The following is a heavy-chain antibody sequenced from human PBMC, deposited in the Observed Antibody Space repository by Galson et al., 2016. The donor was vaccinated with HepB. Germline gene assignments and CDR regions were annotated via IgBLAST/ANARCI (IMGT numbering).Heavy chain of an antibody. D-gene: IGHD4-17*01. CDR3: ARDGDFGEDFDY. J-gene: IGHJ4*02. CDR2: ISDHGSNT. CDR1: GFTLSSYV. Sequence: SLRLSCAASGFTLSSYVMHWVRQAPGKGLEWVAGISDHGSNTYYADSVKGRFTVSRDNSKNTLYLQMNSLRTEDMAVYYCARDGDFGEDFDYWGQGTLVTVSS. V-gene: IGHV3-30-3*01.